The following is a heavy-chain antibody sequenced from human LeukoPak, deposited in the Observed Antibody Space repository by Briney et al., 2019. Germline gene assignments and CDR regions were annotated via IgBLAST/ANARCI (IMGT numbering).Heavy chain of an antibody. Sequence: PGGSLRLSCAASGFSFSSSWMSWVRQAPGKGLEWLANINRDGSEKYYVDSMKGRFTISRDNAKNSLYLQMNSLRAEDTAVYYCARFITVVTSGAFDIWGQGTMVTVSS. CDR2: INRDGSEK. J-gene: IGHJ3*02. V-gene: IGHV3-7*05. D-gene: IGHD4-23*01. CDR3: ARFITVVTSGAFDI. CDR1: GFSFSSSW.